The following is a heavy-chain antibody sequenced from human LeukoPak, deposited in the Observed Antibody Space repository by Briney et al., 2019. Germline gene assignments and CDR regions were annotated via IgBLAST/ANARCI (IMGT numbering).Heavy chain of an antibody. Sequence: TSQTLSLTCTVSGLSIAKTFYYWNWLRQPAGKGLEWIGRIYTTGGTDYNPSLKSRVTISLDTAKNQFSLKMTSVTAADTAVYYCARRQEGHDYWGQGTLVTVSS. CDR2: IYTTGGT. J-gene: IGHJ4*02. CDR3: ARRQEGHDY. CDR1: GLSIAKTFYY. V-gene: IGHV4-61*02.